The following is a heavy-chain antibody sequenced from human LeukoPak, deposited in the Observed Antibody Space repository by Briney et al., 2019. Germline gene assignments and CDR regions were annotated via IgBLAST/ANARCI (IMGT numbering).Heavy chain of an antibody. J-gene: IGHJ4*02. V-gene: IGHV3-48*03. CDR3: ARDRRSGYVDY. Sequence: GGSLRLSCAASGFTFSGYEMNWVRQAPGKGLEWVSYISSSGSTIYYADSVKGRFTISRDNAKNPLYLQMNSLRAEDTAVYYCARDRRSGYVDYWGQGTLVTVSS. CDR2: ISSSGSTI. CDR1: GFTFSGYE. D-gene: IGHD2-15*01.